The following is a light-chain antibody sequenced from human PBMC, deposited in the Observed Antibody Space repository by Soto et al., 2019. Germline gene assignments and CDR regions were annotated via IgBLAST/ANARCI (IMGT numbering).Light chain of an antibody. CDR2: EGN. V-gene: IGLV2-23*01. CDR1: SSDVGNYDL. CDR3: CSFAGGHSYV. Sequence: SVLTQPPSVSAAPGQRVTISCTGTSSDVGNYDLVSWYQHHPGKAPKLIVYEGNKRPSGVSDRFSDSKSGNTASLTISGLQADDEADYYCCSFAGGHSYVFGTGTKVTVL. J-gene: IGLJ1*01.